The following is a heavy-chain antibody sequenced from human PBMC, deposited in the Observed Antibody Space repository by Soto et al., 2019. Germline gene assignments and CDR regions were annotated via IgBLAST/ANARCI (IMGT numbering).Heavy chain of an antibody. CDR2: IYPGDSDT. CDR1: GYSFTSYW. J-gene: IGHJ5*02. CDR3: ARRGYCSGGSCWVTPGNWLEP. Sequence: GESLKISCKGSGYSFTSYWIGCVRQMPGKGLEWMGIIYPGDSDTRYSPSFQGQVTISADKSISTAYLQWSSLKASDTAMYYCARRGYCSGGSCWVTPGNWLEPWGKGTLVPVSS. V-gene: IGHV5-51*01. D-gene: IGHD2-15*01.